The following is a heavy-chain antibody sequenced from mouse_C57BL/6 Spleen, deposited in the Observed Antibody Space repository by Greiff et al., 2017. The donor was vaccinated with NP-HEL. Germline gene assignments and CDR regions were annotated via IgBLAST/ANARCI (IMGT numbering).Heavy chain of an antibody. J-gene: IGHJ2*01. D-gene: IGHD3-2*02. Sequence: QVQLQQPGAELVRPGSSVKLSCKASGYPFTSYWMHWVKQRPIQGLEWIGNIDPSDSETHYNQKFKDKATLTVDKSSSTAYMQLSSLTSEDAAVYYCVATAQSHYFDYWGQGTTLTVSS. CDR2: IDPSDSET. CDR3: VATAQSHYFDY. CDR1: GYPFTSYW. V-gene: IGHV1-52*01.